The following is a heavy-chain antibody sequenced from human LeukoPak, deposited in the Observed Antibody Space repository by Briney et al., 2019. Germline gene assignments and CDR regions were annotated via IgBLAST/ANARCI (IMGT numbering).Heavy chain of an antibody. D-gene: IGHD2-2*01. CDR2: ISSSSSYI. J-gene: IGHJ4*02. CDR1: GFTFSSYS. V-gene: IGHV3-21*01. CDR3: ARVYCSSTSCRNFDY. Sequence: GGSLRLSCAASGFTFSSYSMNWVRQAPGKGLEWVSSISSSSSYIYYADSVKGRFTISRDYAKNSLYLQMNSLRAEDTAVYYCARVYCSSTSCRNFDYWGQGTLVTVSS.